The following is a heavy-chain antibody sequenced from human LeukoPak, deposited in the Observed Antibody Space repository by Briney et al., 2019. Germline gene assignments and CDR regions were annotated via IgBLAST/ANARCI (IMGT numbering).Heavy chain of an antibody. J-gene: IGHJ6*02. CDR2: IWYDGSNK. CDR3: ARGDLYAIDV. Sequence: GGSLRLSCAASGFNFRSYGMHWVRQAPGKGLEWVTIIWYDGSNKYYADSVKGRFTISKDNSKNTLYLQMDSLRAEDTAMYYCARGDLYAIDVWGQGTTVTVSS. D-gene: IGHD2-21*02. CDR1: GFNFRSYG. V-gene: IGHV3-33*01.